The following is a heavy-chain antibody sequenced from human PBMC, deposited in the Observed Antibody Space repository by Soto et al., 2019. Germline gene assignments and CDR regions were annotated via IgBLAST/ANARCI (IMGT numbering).Heavy chain of an antibody. CDR3: AKGDGRIVPRHFDY. CDR1: GFTFSDYA. D-gene: IGHD1-26*01. Sequence: RRLSCAASGFTFSDYAMSWVRQAPGKGLEWVSGISSGGGSPYYADSVKGRFTISRDNSKNTLYLQMNSLRAEDTAVYYCAKGDGRIVPRHFDYWGQGTLVTVSS. V-gene: IGHV3-23*01. CDR2: ISSGGGSP. J-gene: IGHJ4*02.